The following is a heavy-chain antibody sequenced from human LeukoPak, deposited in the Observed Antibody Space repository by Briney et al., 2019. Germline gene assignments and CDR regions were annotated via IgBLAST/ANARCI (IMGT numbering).Heavy chain of an antibody. CDR1: GYSFTGYY. V-gene: IGHV1-2*06. Sequence: EASVKVSCKASGYSFTGYYMHWVRQAPGQGLEWMGRINPNSGGPDYAQKFQGRVTMTRDTSISTAYLELSRLRNDDTAVYFCARGYSYDPNSFDYWGQGTLVTVSS. CDR3: ARGYSYDPNSFDY. D-gene: IGHD5-18*01. J-gene: IGHJ4*02. CDR2: INPNSGGP.